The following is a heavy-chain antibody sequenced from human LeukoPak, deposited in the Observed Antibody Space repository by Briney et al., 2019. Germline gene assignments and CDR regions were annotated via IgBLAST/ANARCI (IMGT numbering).Heavy chain of an antibody. CDR2: IYYSGST. Sequence: SETLSLTCTVSGGSISSSSYYWGWIRQPPGKGLEWIGSIYYSGSTYYNPSLKSRVTMSVDTSKNQFSLKLSSVTAADTAVYYCARDRYYYAGSGYSQLFDYWGQGTLVTVSS. J-gene: IGHJ4*02. CDR3: ARDRYYYAGSGYSQLFDY. CDR1: GGSISSSSYY. V-gene: IGHV4-39*07. D-gene: IGHD3-22*01.